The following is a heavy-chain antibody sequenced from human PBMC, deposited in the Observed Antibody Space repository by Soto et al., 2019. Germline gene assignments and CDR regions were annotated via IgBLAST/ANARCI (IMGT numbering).Heavy chain of an antibody. J-gene: IGHJ4*02. CDR3: ARDGSGNYFGY. V-gene: IGHV1-69*06. Sequence: GPPVKVSCKASRCTFSSYAISWVRQAPGQGLEWMGGIIPIFGTANYAQKFQGRVTITADKSTSTAYMELSSLRSEDTAVYYCARDGSGNYFGYWGQGTLVTVSS. CDR2: IIPIFGTA. CDR1: RCTFSSYA. D-gene: IGHD1-26*01.